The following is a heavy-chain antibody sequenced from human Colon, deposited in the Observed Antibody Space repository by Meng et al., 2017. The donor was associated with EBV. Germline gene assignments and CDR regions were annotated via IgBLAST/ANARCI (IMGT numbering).Heavy chain of an antibody. CDR3: ARASYGSGSPLGESWFDP. J-gene: IGHJ5*02. Sequence: QVQLQGSGPGLVKPLQTLSLPCTVFGGSISSGGYYWSWIRQHPGKGLEWIGYIHSSGSTYYNPSLRSRLTISVDTSKNQFSLKLSSVTAADTAVYYCARASYGSGSPLGESWFDPWGQGTLVTVSS. V-gene: IGHV4-31*03. CDR1: GGSISSGGYY. D-gene: IGHD3-10*01. CDR2: IHSSGST.